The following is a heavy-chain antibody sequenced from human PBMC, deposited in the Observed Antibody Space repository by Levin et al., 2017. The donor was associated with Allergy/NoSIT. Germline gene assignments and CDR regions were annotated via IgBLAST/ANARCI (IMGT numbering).Heavy chain of an antibody. Sequence: KVSCQGSGYSFTSYWIGWVRQMPGKGLEWMGIIYPGDSDTRYSPSVQGQVTISADKSISTAYLQWSSLKASDTAIYYCARRGTRDYYYYMDVWGKGTTVTVSS. CDR3: ARRGTRDYYYYMDV. CDR2: IYPGDSDT. D-gene: IGHD1-1*01. J-gene: IGHJ6*03. CDR1: GYSFTSYW. V-gene: IGHV5-51*01.